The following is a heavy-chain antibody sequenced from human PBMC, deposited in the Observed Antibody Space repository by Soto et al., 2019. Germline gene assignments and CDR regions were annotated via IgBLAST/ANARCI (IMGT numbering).Heavy chain of an antibody. CDR1: GGSISSYY. V-gene: IGHV4-59*12. D-gene: IGHD3-10*01. J-gene: IGHJ5*02. CDR2: IYYSGST. CDR3: ARSYGSGNYYGVPSNWFDP. Sequence: SETLSLTCTVSGGSISSYYWSWIRQPPGKGLEWIGYIYYSGSTYYNPSLESRVTISLDTSKNHFSLKLSSVTAADTAVYYCARSYGSGNYYGVPSNWFDPWGQGTLVTVSS.